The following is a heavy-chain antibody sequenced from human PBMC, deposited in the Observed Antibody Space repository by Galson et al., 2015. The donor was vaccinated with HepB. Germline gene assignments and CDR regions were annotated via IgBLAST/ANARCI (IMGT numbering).Heavy chain of an antibody. V-gene: IGHV1-46*01. CDR2: INPSGGST. Sequence: SVKVSCKASGYTFTSYYMHWVRQAPGQGLEWMGIINPSGGSTSYAQKFQGRVTMTRDTSTSTVYMELSSLRSEDTAVYYCAREFRIEARPDPGHFDYWGQGTLVTVSS. J-gene: IGHJ4*02. D-gene: IGHD6-6*01. CDR3: AREFRIEARPDPGHFDY. CDR1: GYTFTSYY.